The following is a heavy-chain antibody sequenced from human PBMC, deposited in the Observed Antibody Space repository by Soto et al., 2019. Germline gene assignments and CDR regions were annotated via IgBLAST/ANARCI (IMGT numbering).Heavy chain of an antibody. Sequence: ASVKVSCKASGYTFTSYYMHWVRQAPGQGLESMGIINPSGGSTSYAQKFQGRVTMTRDTSTSTVYMELSSLRSEDTAVYYCARDSIWNQAHYYYDSSGQIDYYGMDVWGQGTTVTVSS. CDR1: GYTFTSYY. V-gene: IGHV1-46*01. D-gene: IGHD3-22*01. CDR2: INPSGGST. CDR3: ARDSIWNQAHYYYDSSGQIDYYGMDV. J-gene: IGHJ6*02.